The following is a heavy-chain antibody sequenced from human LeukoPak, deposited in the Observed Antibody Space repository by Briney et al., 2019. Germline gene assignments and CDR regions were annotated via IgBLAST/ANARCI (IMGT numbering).Heavy chain of an antibody. V-gene: IGHV3-23*01. CDR2: ISGRGGDT. Sequence: GGALRPSCAASRFPFSSHGMGWVPPGPGEGVEWVSAISGRGGDTYYADSVKGRFTISRDNAKNSLYLQMNSLRAEDTAVYYCAELGITMIGGVWGKGTTVTISS. CDR1: RFPFSSHG. CDR3: AELGITMIGGV. D-gene: IGHD3-10*02. J-gene: IGHJ6*04.